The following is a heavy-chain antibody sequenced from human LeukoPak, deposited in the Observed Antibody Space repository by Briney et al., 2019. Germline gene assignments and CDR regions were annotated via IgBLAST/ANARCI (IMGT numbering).Heavy chain of an antibody. J-gene: IGHJ4*02. D-gene: IGHD3-10*01. V-gene: IGHV3-21*01. CDR1: GFTFSSYS. Sequence: PGGSLRLSCAASGFTFSSYSMNWVRQAPGKGLEWVSSISSSSSYIYYADSVKGRFTISRDNAKNSLYLQMNSLRAEDTAVYYCASYTMVRGVVPGWGQGTLVTVSS. CDR2: ISSSSSYI. CDR3: ASYTMVRGVVPG.